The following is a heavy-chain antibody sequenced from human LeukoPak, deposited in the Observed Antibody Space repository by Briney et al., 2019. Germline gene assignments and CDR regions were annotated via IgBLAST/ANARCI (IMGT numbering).Heavy chain of an antibody. Sequence: PGGSLRLSCTASGFTFSNYAMCWVRQAPGKGLEWVSTIFGYGGSTYYADSVEGRFTISRDNSKNTLYLQLNSLTVEDTATYYCAKMAGYNSRFDYWGQGTLATVAS. CDR3: AKMAGYNSRFDY. J-gene: IGHJ4*02. D-gene: IGHD6-13*01. CDR1: GFTFSNYA. CDR2: IFGYGGST. V-gene: IGHV3-23*01.